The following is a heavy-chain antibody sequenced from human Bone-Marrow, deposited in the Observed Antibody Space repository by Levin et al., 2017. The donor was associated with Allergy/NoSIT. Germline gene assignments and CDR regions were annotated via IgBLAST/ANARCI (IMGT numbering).Heavy chain of an antibody. CDR2: ISGSGGNT. D-gene: IGHD3-22*01. CDR3: AGYDTSAYHSPFDY. V-gene: IGHV3-23*01. CDR1: GFIFRNYA. J-gene: IGHJ4*02. Sequence: GESLKISCAASGFIFRNYAMNWVRQAPGKGLEWVSQISGSGGNTHYADSVKGRFTISRDNSKNTLYLKMNSLRVEDTAVYYWAGYDTSAYHSPFDYWGQGTLVTVSS.